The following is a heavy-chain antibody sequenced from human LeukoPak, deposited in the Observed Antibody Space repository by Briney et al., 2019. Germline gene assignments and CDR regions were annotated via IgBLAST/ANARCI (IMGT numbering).Heavy chain of an antibody. CDR1: GGSISSGDYY. J-gene: IGHJ5*02. D-gene: IGHD2-15*01. CDR2: IYYSGST. Sequence: PSQTLSLTCTVSGGSISSGDYYWSWIRQPPGKGLEWIGYIYYSGSTYYNPSLKSRVTISVDTSKNQFSLKLSSVTAADTAVYYCARDLDGRGWFDPWGQGTLVTVSS. CDR3: ARDLDGRGWFDP. V-gene: IGHV4-30-4*08.